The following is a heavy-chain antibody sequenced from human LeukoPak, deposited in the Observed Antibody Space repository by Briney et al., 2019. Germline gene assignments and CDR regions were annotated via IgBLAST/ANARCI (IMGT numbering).Heavy chain of an antibody. CDR3: AKDQEFYYGSGGYYSYGMDV. CDR1: GFTFSSYA. V-gene: IGHV3-23*01. CDR2: ISGSGGST. Sequence: PGGSLRLSCAASGFTFSSYAMSWVRQAPGKGLEWVSAISGSGGSTYYADSVKGRFTISRDNSKNTLYLQMNSLRAEDTAVYYCAKDQEFYYGSGGYYSYGMDVWGQGTTVTVSS. J-gene: IGHJ6*02. D-gene: IGHD3-10*01.